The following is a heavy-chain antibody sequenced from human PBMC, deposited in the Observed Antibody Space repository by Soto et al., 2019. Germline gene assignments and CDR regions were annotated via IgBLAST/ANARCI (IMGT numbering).Heavy chain of an antibody. Sequence: ASVKVSCKASGGTFSSYAISWVRQAPGQGLEWMGGIIPIFGTANYAQKFQGRVTITADESTSTAYMELSSLRSEDTAVYYCARDSVAARPKDYYYYGMDVWGQGTTVTVSS. CDR3: ARDSVAARPKDYYYYGMDV. D-gene: IGHD6-6*01. CDR2: IIPIFGTA. CDR1: GGTFSSYA. J-gene: IGHJ6*02. V-gene: IGHV1-69*13.